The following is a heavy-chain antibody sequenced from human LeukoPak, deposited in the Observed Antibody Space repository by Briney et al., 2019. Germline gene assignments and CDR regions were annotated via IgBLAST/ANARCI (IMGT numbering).Heavy chain of an antibody. CDR1: GGSISSYY. J-gene: IGHJ4*02. CDR2: IYYSGST. Sequence: SETLSLTRTVSGGSISSYYWSWIRQPPGKGLEWIGYIYYSGSTNYNPSLKSRVTISVDTSKNQFSLKLSSVTAADTAVYYCARDNYYDSSGYYSPFDYWGQGTLVTVSS. V-gene: IGHV4-59*01. D-gene: IGHD3-22*01. CDR3: ARDNYYDSSGYYSPFDY.